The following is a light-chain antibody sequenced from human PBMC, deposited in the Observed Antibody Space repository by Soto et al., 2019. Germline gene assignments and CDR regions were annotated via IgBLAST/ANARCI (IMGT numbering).Light chain of an antibody. CDR2: DAP. CDR1: EDISNY. V-gene: IGKV1-33*01. CDR3: QQYENLRLHT. Sequence: DTQMTQSPSSLSASVGERVTITCRANEDISNYLNWYQQKPGRAPKLLIYDAPTLETGVPSRFSGSGSGTHFTFTISSLQPEDVGTYYCQQYENLRLHTFGPGTKL. J-gene: IGKJ2*01.